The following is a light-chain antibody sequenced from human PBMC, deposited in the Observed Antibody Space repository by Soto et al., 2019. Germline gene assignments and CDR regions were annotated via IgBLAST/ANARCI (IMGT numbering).Light chain of an antibody. J-gene: IGKJ1*01. CDR2: VAS. V-gene: IGKV3-20*01. CDR3: QQYGNSPLT. CDR1: QTVSSNF. Sequence: ETVMTQSPGTLSLSPGERATLSCRASQTVSSNFLAWYQQIPGQAPRLLIYVASTRAPGIPDRFSGAGSGTDFTLTINRLEPEDFAVYYCQQYGNSPLTFGQGTKVDIK.